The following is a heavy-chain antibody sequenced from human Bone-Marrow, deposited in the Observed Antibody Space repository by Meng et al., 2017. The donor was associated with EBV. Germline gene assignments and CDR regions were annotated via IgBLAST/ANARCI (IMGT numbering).Heavy chain of an antibody. J-gene: IGHJ5*02. D-gene: IGHD3-10*01. CDR1: GGTFSSYA. CDR3: ARGAVRGVIHWFDP. Sequence: QVRLVQSGAEVKEPGDSVKVSCKASGGTFSSYAISWVRQAPGQGLEWMGGIIPIFGTANYAQKFQGRVTITADESTSTAYMELSSLRSEDTAVYYCARGAVRGVIHWFDPWGQGTLVTVSS. V-gene: IGHV1-69*01. CDR2: IIPIFGTA.